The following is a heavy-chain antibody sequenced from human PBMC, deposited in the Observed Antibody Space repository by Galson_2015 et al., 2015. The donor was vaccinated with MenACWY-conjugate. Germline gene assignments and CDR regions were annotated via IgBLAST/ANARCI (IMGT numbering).Heavy chain of an antibody. Sequence: SLRLSCAASGFTFSSYSMNWVRQAPGKGLEWVSSISSSSSYIYYADSVKGRFTISRDNAKNSLYLQMNSLRAEDTAVYYCASGQYGSGTKGGFDYWGQGTLVTVSS. V-gene: IGHV3-21*01. CDR3: ASGQYGSGTKGGFDY. J-gene: IGHJ4*02. CDR2: ISSSSSYI. CDR1: GFTFSSYS. D-gene: IGHD3-10*01.